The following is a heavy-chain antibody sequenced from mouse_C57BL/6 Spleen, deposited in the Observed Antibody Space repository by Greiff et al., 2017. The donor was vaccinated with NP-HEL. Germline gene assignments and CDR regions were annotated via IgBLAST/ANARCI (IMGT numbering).Heavy chain of an antibody. J-gene: IGHJ1*03. D-gene: IGHD2-5*01. CDR3: ARLDYSTSYWYFDV. CDR1: GFTFSDYG. CDR2: ISSGSSTI. Sequence: EVHLVESGGGLVKPGGSLKLSCAASGFTFSDYGMHWVRQAPEKGLEWVAYISSGSSTIYYADTVKGRFTISRDNAKNTLFLQMTSLRSEDTAMYYCARLDYSTSYWYFDVWGTGTTVTVSS. V-gene: IGHV5-17*01.